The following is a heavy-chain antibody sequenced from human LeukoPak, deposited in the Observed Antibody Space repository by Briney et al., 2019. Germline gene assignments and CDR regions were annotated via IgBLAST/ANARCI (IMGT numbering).Heavy chain of an antibody. CDR3: AGDGSNHDY. CDR1: GGSISSGGYY. V-gene: IGHV4-30-2*01. CDR2: IYHSGST. Sequence: SQTLSLTCTVSGGSISSGGYYWSWIRQPPGKGLGWIGYIYHSGSTYYNPSLKSRVTISVDRSKNQFSLKLSSVTAADTAVYYCAGDGSNHDYWGQGTLVTVSS. J-gene: IGHJ4*02. D-gene: IGHD1-26*01.